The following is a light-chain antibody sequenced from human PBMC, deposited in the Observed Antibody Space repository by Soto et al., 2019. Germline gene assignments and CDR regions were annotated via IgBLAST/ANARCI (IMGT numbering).Light chain of an antibody. CDR1: QSVSSNY. CDR3: QQYGTS. V-gene: IGKV3-20*01. CDR2: AAS. J-gene: IGKJ1*01. Sequence: EIVLTQSPGTLSLSPGGRVTLSCRASQSVSSNYLARYQQKPGQAPRLLIYAASSRATGIPDRFSGSGSGTDFTLTISRLEPEDFAVYYCQQYGTSFGQGTKVEIK.